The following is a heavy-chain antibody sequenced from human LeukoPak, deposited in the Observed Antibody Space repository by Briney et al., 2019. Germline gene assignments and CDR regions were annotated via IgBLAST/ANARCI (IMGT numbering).Heavy chain of an antibody. CDR3: ASTISSGYYGVAEYFQH. CDR1: GYSISSGYY. Sequence: SETLSLTCTVSGYSISSGYYWGWIRQPPGKGLEWIGSIYHSGSTYYNPSLKSRVTISVDTSKNQFSLKLSSVTAADTAVYYCASTISSGYYGVAEYFQHWGQGTLVTVSS. V-gene: IGHV4-38-2*02. D-gene: IGHD3-22*01. J-gene: IGHJ1*01. CDR2: IYHSGST.